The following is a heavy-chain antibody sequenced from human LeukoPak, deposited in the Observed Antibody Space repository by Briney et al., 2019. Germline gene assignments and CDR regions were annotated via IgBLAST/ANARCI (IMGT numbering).Heavy chain of an antibody. D-gene: IGHD2-8*01. J-gene: IGHJ4*02. V-gene: IGHV1-2*02. CDR1: GYTFAAFW. Sequence: ASVKVSCKASGYTFAAFWIHWVRQAPGQGLEWMGYVNPTTGDTYYAQNFQGRVTKTRDTSINTAYMELSSLRSDDTAVYYCSTEHKYCTSSTCGDYWGQGTLVTVSS. CDR3: STEHKYCTSSTCGDY. CDR2: VNPTTGDT.